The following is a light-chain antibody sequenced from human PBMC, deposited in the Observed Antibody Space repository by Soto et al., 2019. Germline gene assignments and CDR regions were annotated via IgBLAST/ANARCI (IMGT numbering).Light chain of an antibody. Sequence: DIQMPQSASSLSASVGDRVTITCQASQVISHYLNWYQQKPGKAPKLLIYDIATLEIGVPSRFSGSGSGTDFTFTITGLQPEDIATYYCQQYENLPYTFGQGTKLEI. CDR1: QVISHY. J-gene: IGKJ2*01. CDR3: QQYENLPYT. V-gene: IGKV1-33*01. CDR2: DIA.